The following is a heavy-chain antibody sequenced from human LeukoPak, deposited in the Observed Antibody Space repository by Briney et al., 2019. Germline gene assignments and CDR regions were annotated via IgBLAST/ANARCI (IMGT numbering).Heavy chain of an antibody. CDR3: AADPTSSWETAFDI. D-gene: IGHD1-26*01. V-gene: IGHV3-21*01. J-gene: IGHJ3*02. CDR2: TSSSDAGT. Sequence: GGSLRLSCAASGFTLSTYAMSWVRQTPGKGLEWVAATSSSDAGTYHADSVKGRFTISRDDARNSLYLQMNILRAEDTAVYYCAADPTSSWETAFDIWGQGTVVTVSS. CDR1: GFTLSTYA.